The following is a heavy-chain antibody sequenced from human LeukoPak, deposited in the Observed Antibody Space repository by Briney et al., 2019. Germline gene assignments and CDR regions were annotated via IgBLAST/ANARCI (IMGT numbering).Heavy chain of an antibody. V-gene: IGHV3-43*02. J-gene: IGHJ5*01. D-gene: IGHD3-22*01. CDR2: ISGDGGST. CDR1: GLSFDDYA. CDR3: ARESDSSGWYDS. Sequence: GGSLRLSCAAPGLSFDDYAIHWVRQAPGKGLEWVSLISGDGGSTFYADSVKGRFTISRDNSKNSLYLQMSSLRSEDTALYYCARESDSSGWYDSWGQGTLVTVSS.